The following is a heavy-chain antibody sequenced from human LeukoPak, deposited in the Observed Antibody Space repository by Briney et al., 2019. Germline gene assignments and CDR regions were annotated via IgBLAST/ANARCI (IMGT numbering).Heavy chain of an antibody. D-gene: IGHD1-26*01. V-gene: IGHV3-21*01. CDR2: ISSSSSYI. Sequence: GGSLRLSCGASGFTFSSYSMNWVRQAPGKGLEWVSSISSSSSYIYYADSVKGRFTISRDNAKNSLYLQMNSLRAEDTAVYYCARDQGSGSYYYYYYYMDVWGKGTTVTISS. CDR3: ARDQGSGSYYYYYYYMDV. J-gene: IGHJ6*03. CDR1: GFTFSSYS.